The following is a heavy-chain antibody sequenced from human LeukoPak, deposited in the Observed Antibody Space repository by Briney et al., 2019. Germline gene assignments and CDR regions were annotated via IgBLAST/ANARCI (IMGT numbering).Heavy chain of an antibody. Sequence: ASVKVSCKASGYTFSDWPINWVRQAPGQGLEWMGWIDTNTGNPTYAQGFTGRFVFSLDTSVSTAYLQITSLKADDTAAYYCVRGTPTPGMDYWGQGTQVTVSS. CDR2: IDTNTGNP. V-gene: IGHV7-4-1*02. CDR3: VRGTPTPGMDY. D-gene: IGHD3-10*01. J-gene: IGHJ4*02. CDR1: GYTFSDWP.